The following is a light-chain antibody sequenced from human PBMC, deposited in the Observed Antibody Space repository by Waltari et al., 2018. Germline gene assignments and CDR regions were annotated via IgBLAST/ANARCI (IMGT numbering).Light chain of an antibody. V-gene: IGLV1-40*01. CDR1: RSNIGSYYT. Sequence: QSVLTPPPSVSGAPGQRVTISCTGSRSNIGSYYTVHCYQHLPGRAPKVLIYANNKRPSGVPDRFSGSKSGASASLAITGLQAEDEADYYCQSFDSSLDGYVFGTGTKVTVL. J-gene: IGLJ1*01. CDR3: QSFDSSLDGYV. CDR2: ANN.